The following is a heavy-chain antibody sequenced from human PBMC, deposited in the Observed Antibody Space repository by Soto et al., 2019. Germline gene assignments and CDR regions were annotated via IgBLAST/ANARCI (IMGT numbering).Heavy chain of an antibody. Sequence: HPGGSLRLSCAASGFTFSSYAMSWVRQAPGKGLEWVSAISGSGGSTYYADSVKGRFTISRDNSKNTLYLQMNSLRAEDTAVYYCANRPDQRYRKIAAASEFDYWGQGTLVTVSS. J-gene: IGHJ4*02. D-gene: IGHD6-13*01. V-gene: IGHV3-23*01. CDR1: GFTFSSYA. CDR3: ANRPDQRYRKIAAASEFDY. CDR2: ISGSGGST.